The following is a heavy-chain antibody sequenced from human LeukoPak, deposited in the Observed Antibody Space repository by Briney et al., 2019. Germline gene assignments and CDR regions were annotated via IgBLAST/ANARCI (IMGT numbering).Heavy chain of an antibody. CDR1: GFTFSSYV. CDR3: ARGSEIAAPRPFDY. CDR2: IWYDGTNK. J-gene: IGHJ4*02. Sequence: GRSLRLSCAASGFTFSSYVMHWVRQAPGKGLEWVAVIWYDGTNKYYADSVKGRFTISRDNSKNTLYLQMNSLRAEDTALYYCARGSEIAAPRPFDYWGQGTLVTVSS. D-gene: IGHD6-13*01. V-gene: IGHV3-33*01.